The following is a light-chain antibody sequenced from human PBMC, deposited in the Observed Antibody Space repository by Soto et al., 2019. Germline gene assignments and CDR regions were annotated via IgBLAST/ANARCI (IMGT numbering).Light chain of an antibody. CDR1: QDISNY. CDR3: HQYDNLPFT. J-gene: IGKJ3*01. V-gene: IGKV1-33*01. Sequence: DIQMTQSPSSLSASVGDRVTITCQASQDISNYLNWFQQKPGKAPKLLIYDASNLETGVPSRFSGSGSVTDFTVTISSLQPEDIATYYCHQYDNLPFTFGPGTKVDI. CDR2: DAS.